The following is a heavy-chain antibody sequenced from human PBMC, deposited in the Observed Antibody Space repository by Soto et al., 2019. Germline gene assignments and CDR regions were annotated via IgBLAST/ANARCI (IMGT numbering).Heavy chain of an antibody. V-gene: IGHV1-18*01. CDR1: GYTFTNFG. CDR3: AREPPRATAGLNYFDP. CDR2: ISPFNGHT. Sequence: ASVKVSCKASGYTFTNFGISWVRQAPGQGLEWMGWISPFNGHTHYAQKFQGRVTLTTDTSTSTAFLVLRSLRSDDTAAYYCAREPPRATAGLNYFDPWGQGTLVTVSS. D-gene: IGHD6-13*01. J-gene: IGHJ5*02.